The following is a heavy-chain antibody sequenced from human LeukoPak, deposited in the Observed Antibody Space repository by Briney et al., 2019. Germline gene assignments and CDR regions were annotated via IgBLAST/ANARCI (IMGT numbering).Heavy chain of an antibody. CDR2: ISSSSSYI. Sequence: GGSLRLSCTASGFTFINYSMNWVRQAPGKGLEWVSSISSSSSYIYYADSVKGRFTISRDNSKNTLYLQMNSLRAEDTAVYYCAKGKYYDSPFDYWGQGTLVTVSS. J-gene: IGHJ4*02. CDR1: GFTFINYS. D-gene: IGHD3-3*01. CDR3: AKGKYYDSPFDY. V-gene: IGHV3-21*04.